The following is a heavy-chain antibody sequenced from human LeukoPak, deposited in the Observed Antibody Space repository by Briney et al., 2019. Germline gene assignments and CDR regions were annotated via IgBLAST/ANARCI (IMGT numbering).Heavy chain of an antibody. D-gene: IGHD3-22*01. CDR1: GYTFTSHW. J-gene: IGHJ3*02. CDR3: ARRGDGSGYYAFDI. CDR2: IYPGDSDS. V-gene: IGHV5-51*01. Sequence: GESPKISCKGPGYTFTSHWIGWVRQMPGKGLEWMGIIYPGDSDSRYSPSFQGQVTFSADKSISTAYLQWSSLKASDTAMYYCARRGDGSGYYAFDIWGQGTMVTVSS.